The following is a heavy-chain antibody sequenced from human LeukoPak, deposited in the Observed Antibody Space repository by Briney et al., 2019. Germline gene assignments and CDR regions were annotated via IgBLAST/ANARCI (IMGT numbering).Heavy chain of an antibody. V-gene: IGHV3-11*04. CDR3: ARDGVPKGQLGTSEGDAFDI. Sequence: GGSLRLSCAASGFTFSDYYMSWIRQAPGKGLEWVSYISSSGSTIYYADSVKGRFTISRDNAKNSLYLQMNSLRAEDTAVYYCARDGVPKGQLGTSEGDAFDIWGQGTMVTVSS. CDR2: ISSSGSTI. CDR1: GFTFSDYY. J-gene: IGHJ3*02. D-gene: IGHD7-27*01.